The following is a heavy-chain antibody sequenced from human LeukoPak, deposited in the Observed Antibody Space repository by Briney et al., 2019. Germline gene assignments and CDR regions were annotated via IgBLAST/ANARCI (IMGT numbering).Heavy chain of an antibody. CDR1: GASISNTRYY. Sequence: PSETLSLTCTVSGASISNTRYYWGWIRQSPGKGLEWIGTIDYSGATYHNPSLKSRVTMSLDTSQNQFSLKLSSVTAADTAVYFCAREPHYYDSNGYYNWGQGTLVTVSS. V-gene: IGHV4-39*07. D-gene: IGHD3-22*01. J-gene: IGHJ4*02. CDR2: IDYSGAT. CDR3: AREPHYYDSNGYYN.